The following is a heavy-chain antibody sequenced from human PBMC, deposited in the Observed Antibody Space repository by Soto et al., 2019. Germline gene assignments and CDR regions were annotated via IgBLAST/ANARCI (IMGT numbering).Heavy chain of an antibody. CDR2: ICGSGGST. D-gene: IGHD6-13*01. CDR3: AKDLIAAAKYYFDY. CDR1: GFTFSSYA. Sequence: PGGSLRLSCAASGFTFSSYAMHWVRQAPGKGLEWVSVICGSGGSTYYADSVKGRFTISRDNSKNTLYLQMNSLRAEDTAVYYCAKDLIAAAKYYFDYWGQGTLVTVSS. J-gene: IGHJ4*02. V-gene: IGHV3-23*01.